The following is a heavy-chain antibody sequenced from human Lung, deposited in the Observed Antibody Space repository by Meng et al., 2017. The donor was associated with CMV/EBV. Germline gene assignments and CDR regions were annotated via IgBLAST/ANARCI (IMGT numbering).Heavy chain of an antibody. CDR3: ARTNYGDYNWFDP. D-gene: IGHD4-17*01. V-gene: IGHV4-31*03. CDR2: IYYSGST. CDR1: GGSISSGGFY. Sequence: QVQLHEPGPGLVKPSQTLSLTCTVSGGSISSGGFYWSWIRQHPGKGLEWIGYIYYSGSTYYNPSLRSRVAISIDTSKNQFSLKLTSVTAADTAVYFCARTNYGDYNWFDPWGQGTLVTVSS. J-gene: IGHJ5*02.